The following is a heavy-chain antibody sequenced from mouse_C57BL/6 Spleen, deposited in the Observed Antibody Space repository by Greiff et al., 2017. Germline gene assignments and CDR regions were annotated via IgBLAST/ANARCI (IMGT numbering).Heavy chain of an antibody. D-gene: IGHD1-1*01. CDR3: VREEEFMTTVGNWYFDV. Sequence: EVQLVESGGGLVQPKGSLKLSCAASGFTFNTYAMHWVRQAPGKGLEWVARIRSKSSNYATYYADSVKDRFTISRDDSQSMLYLQMNNLKTEDTAMYYCVREEEFMTTVGNWYFDVWGTGTTVTVSS. CDR1: GFTFNTYA. CDR2: IRSKSSNYAT. J-gene: IGHJ1*03. V-gene: IGHV10-3*01.